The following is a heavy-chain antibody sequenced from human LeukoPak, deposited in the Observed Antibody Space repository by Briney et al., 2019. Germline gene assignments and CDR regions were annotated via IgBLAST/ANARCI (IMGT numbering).Heavy chain of an antibody. CDR2: IYYSGST. J-gene: IGHJ4*02. CDR3: ARRYYYDSSGYAAPFDY. D-gene: IGHD3-22*01. Sequence: PSETLSLTCTVSGGSISSSSYYWGWIRQPPGKGLEWIGSIYYSGSTYYNPSLESRVTISVDTSKNQFSLKLSSVTAADTAVYYCARRYYYDSSGYAAPFDYWGQGTLVTASS. V-gene: IGHV4-39*01. CDR1: GGSISSSSYY.